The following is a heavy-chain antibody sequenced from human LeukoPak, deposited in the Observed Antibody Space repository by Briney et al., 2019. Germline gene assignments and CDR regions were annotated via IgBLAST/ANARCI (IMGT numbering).Heavy chain of an antibody. CDR1: GGSISSGGYY. CDR2: IYTTESI. J-gene: IGHJ4*02. D-gene: IGHD2-15*01. Sequence: SETLSLTCTVSGGSISSGGYYWSWIRQHPGKGLEWIGRIYTTESIIYNPSLKSRVSMSVDTSKNQFSLKVRSVTAADTAVYYCARGYCSGDSCYSSPGFWGQGILVTVSS. CDR3: ARGYCSGDSCYSSPGF. V-gene: IGHV4-61*02.